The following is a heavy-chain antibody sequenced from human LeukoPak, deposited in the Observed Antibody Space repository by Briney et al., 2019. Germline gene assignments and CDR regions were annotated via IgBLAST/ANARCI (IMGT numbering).Heavy chain of an antibody. V-gene: IGHV3-53*01. CDR1: GFTVSSNY. Sequence: PGGSLRLSCAASGFTVSSNYMSWVRQAPGKGLEWVSVIYSGGSTYYADSVKGRFTTSRDNSKNTLYLQMNSLRAEDTAVYYCARNKGGYCSSTSCPTYGMDVWGQGTTVTVSS. CDR2: IYSGGST. J-gene: IGHJ6*02. CDR3: ARNKGGYCSSTSCPTYGMDV. D-gene: IGHD2-2*01.